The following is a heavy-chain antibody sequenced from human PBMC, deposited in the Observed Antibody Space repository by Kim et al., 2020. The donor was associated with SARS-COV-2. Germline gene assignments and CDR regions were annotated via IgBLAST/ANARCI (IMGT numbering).Heavy chain of an antibody. D-gene: IGHD6-19*01. V-gene: IGHV2-5*02. Sequence: SGPTLGNPTQTLTLTCTFSGFSLSTSGVGVGWIRQPPGKALEWLALIYWDDDKRYSPSLKIRLTITKDTSKNQVVLTMTNIDPVDTATYYCAHSEQWLVHVGRFDYWGQGTLVPVPS. J-gene: IGHJ4*02. CDR2: IYWDDDK. CDR3: AHSEQWLVHVGRFDY. CDR1: GFSLSTSGVG.